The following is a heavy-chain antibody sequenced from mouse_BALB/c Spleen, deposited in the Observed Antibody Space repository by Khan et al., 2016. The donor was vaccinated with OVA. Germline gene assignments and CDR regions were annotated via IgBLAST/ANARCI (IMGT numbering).Heavy chain of an antibody. V-gene: IGHV1-7*01. Sequence: QIQLVQSGAELAKPGASVKMSCTASGYTFTSYWLHWVKPRPGQGLEWIGYINPTSGYTDYHEKFKDKAPLSADKSSSPAYMQLSSLTSEDSAVYYCARDRIGYWGQGTTLTVSS. CDR2: INPTSGYT. CDR3: ARDRIGY. CDR1: GYTFTSYW. J-gene: IGHJ2*01.